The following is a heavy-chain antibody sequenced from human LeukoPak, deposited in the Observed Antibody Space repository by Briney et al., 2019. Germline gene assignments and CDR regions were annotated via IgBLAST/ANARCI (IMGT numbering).Heavy chain of an antibody. J-gene: IGHJ6*03. Sequence: ASVKVSCKASGYTFTGYYMHWVRQAPGQGLEWMGWMNPNSGNTGYAQKFQGRVTITRHTSISTAYMELSSLRSEDTAVYYYARTGAYYYYYMDVWGKGTTVTVSS. CDR1: GYTFTGYY. CDR3: ARTGAYYYYYMDV. D-gene: IGHD1-26*01. V-gene: IGHV1-8*03. CDR2: MNPNSGNT.